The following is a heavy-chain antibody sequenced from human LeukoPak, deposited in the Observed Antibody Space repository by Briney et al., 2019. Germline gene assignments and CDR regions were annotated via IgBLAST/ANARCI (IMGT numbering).Heavy chain of an antibody. Sequence: GGSLRLSCAASGFTFSNAWMSWVRQAPGKGLEWVGRIKSKTDGGTTDYAAPVKGRFTISRDDSKNTLYLQMNSLRAEDTAVYYCAKDGGNYYDIDGSYLMRSYMDVWGKGTTVTVSS. CDR2: IKSKTDGGTT. V-gene: IGHV3-15*01. D-gene: IGHD3-22*01. CDR1: GFTFSNAW. CDR3: AKDGGNYYDIDGSYLMRSYMDV. J-gene: IGHJ6*03.